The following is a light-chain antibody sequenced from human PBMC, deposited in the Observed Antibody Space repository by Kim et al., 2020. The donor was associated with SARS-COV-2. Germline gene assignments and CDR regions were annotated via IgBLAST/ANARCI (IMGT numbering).Light chain of an antibody. J-gene: IGLJ2*01. Sequence: VSPGQTASITCSGDKLGDKYACWYQQKSGQSPVLVIYQDTKRPSGIPERFSGSNSGNTATLTISGTQAMDEADYYCQAWDRNTGVVFGGGTKLTVL. CDR3: QAWDRNTGVV. CDR2: QDT. V-gene: IGLV3-1*01. CDR1: KLGDKY.